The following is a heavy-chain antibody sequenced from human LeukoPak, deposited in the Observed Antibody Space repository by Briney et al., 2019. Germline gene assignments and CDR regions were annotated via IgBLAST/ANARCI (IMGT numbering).Heavy chain of an antibody. CDR1: GYTFTSYD. J-gene: IGHJ4*02. CDR3: ARGASLRAVVVGATTSPPIPYDF. CDR2: MNPNSGNT. V-gene: IGHV1-8*01. D-gene: IGHD2-15*01. Sequence: ASVKVSCKASGYTFTSYDINWVRQATGQGLEWMGWMNPNSGNTGYAQKFQGRVTMTRDTSISTAYMELSSLGSEDTAVYYCARGASLRAVVVGATTSPPIPYDFWGQGTLVTVSS.